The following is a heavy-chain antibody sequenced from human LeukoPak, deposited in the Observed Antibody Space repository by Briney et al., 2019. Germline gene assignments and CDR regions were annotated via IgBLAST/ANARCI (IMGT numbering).Heavy chain of an antibody. J-gene: IGHJ4*02. Sequence: GGALRVSRAASRFTFSSYIMFWVRQPPGRGLEWVSSINSSSSIIYYADAVKGRCTISRENAKNSLYLQMNIWRAQDNGGFFCARDPRDYWGQGALVTVSS. V-gene: IGHV3-21*01. CDR1: RFTFSSYI. CDR3: ARDPRDY. CDR2: INSSSSII.